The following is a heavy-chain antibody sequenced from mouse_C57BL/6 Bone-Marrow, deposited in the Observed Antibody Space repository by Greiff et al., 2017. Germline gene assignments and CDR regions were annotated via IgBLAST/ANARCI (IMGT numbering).Heavy chain of an antibody. CDR3: ARNDYSFDY. J-gene: IGHJ2*01. D-gene: IGHD2-4*01. Sequence: VQLQQSGAELAKPGASVKLSCKASGYTFTSYWMHWVKQRPGQGLEWIGYINPSSGYTKYNQKFKDKATVTADKSSSTAYMQLSSLTYEDSAVYYCARNDYSFDYWGQGTTLTVSS. CDR1: GYTFTSYW. CDR2: INPSSGYT. V-gene: IGHV1-7*01.